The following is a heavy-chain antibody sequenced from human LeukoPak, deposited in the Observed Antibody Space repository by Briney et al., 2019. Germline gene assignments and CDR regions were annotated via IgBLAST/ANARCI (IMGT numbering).Heavy chain of an antibody. D-gene: IGHD1-1*01. Sequence: GGSLRLSCAASGFTFSSYAVNWVRQAPGKGLEWVSTISASGGSTNYVDSVRGRFTISRDNSKNTLCLQMSSLRAEDTAVYYCAKDRGNALGYLDSWGQGTLVTVSS. CDR2: ISASGGST. CDR1: GFTFSSYA. CDR3: AKDRGNALGYLDS. V-gene: IGHV3-23*01. J-gene: IGHJ4*02.